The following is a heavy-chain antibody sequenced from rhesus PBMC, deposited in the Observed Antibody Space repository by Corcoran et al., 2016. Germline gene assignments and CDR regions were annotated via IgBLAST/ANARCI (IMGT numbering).Heavy chain of an antibody. Sequence: QVQLQESGPGLVKPSETLSLTCAVSGFSISSGYGWSWIRQTPGKGLEWIGYIETYSFNTNHNPSLKSRVTISRDTSTNQFSLMLSSVTAADTAVYYCARSPIAAAKMTSMDVWGRGVLVTVSS. CDR3: ARSPIAAAKMTSMDV. CDR1: GFSISSGYG. J-gene: IGHJ5-2*02. D-gene: IGHD6-43*01. CDR2: IETYSFNT. V-gene: IGHV4-127*01.